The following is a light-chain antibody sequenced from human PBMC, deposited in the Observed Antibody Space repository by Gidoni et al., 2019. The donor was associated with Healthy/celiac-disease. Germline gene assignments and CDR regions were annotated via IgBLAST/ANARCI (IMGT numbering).Light chain of an antibody. CDR3: QQRSNWPFT. J-gene: IGKJ3*01. CDR1: QSVSSY. V-gene: IGKV3-11*01. Sequence: EIVLTHSPATLALSPGDRATLSCRASQSVSSYLAWYQQKPGQAPRLLINDASNRATGLPARFISGGSGTNDTITISSREPEDFAVYYYQQRSNWPFTFGPGTKVDIK. CDR2: DAS.